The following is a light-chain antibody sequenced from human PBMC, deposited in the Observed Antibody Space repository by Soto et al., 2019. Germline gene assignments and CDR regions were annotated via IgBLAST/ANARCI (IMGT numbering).Light chain of an antibody. Sequence: QSALTQPPSASGSPGQSVTISCTGTSSVDGYNYVSWYQQHPGKAPKLMIYEVSKRPSGVSDRFSGSKSGNTASLTVSGLQAEDEDHYYCSSYAGSNNWVFGGGTKLTVL. CDR1: SSVDGYNY. CDR3: SSYAGSNNWV. CDR2: EVS. J-gene: IGLJ3*02. V-gene: IGLV2-8*01.